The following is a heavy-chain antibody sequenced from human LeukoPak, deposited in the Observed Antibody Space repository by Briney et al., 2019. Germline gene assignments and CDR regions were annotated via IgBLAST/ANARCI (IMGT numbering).Heavy chain of an antibody. V-gene: IGHV3-48*01. J-gene: IGHJ3*02. CDR3: ARGGSSNWNYLGDAFDI. Sequence: GGSLRLSCAASGFTFSSYSMNWVRQAPGKWLEWVSSISSSSSTIYYADSVKGRFTISRDNAKNSLYLQMNSLRAEDTAVYYCARGGSSNWNYLGDAFDIWGQGTMVTVSS. D-gene: IGHD1-7*01. CDR2: ISSSSSTI. CDR1: GFTFSSYS.